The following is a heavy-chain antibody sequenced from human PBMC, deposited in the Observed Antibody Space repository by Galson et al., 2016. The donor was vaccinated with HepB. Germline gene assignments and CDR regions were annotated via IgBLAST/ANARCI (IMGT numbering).Heavy chain of an antibody. CDR2: IRRVGDDRA. J-gene: IGHJ4*02. CDR1: GFTFSSYA. D-gene: IGHD5-24*01. V-gene: IGHV3-23*01. CDR3: AKDQGGDAYGDGYPVFES. Sequence: SLRLSCAASGFTFSSYAMSWVRQAPGKGLEWISHIRRVGDDRAFYSDSVRGRFTLSRDSSKNTLYLDMNSLTAKDTDVHYCAKDQGGDAYGDGYPVFESWGQGTLVIVSS.